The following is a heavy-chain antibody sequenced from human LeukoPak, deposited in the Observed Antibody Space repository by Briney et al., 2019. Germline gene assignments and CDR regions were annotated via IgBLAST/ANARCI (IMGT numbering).Heavy chain of an antibody. CDR1: GGSFSGYY. V-gene: IGHV4-34*01. Sequence: SETLSLTCAVYGGSFSGYYWSWIRQPPGKGLEWIGEINHSGSTNYNPSLKSRVTISVDTSKNQFPLKLSSVTAADTAVYYCARGQYIAGTAFDIWGQGTMVTVSS. D-gene: IGHD1-20*01. CDR3: ARGQYIAGTAFDI. J-gene: IGHJ3*02. CDR2: INHSGST.